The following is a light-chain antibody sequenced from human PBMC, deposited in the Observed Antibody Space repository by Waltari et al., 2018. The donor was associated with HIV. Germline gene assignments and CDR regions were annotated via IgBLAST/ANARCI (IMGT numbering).Light chain of an antibody. CDR2: EDN. Sequence: NFMLTQPHSVSEPPGKTVTISCTRSSGSIASKYVQWYQQRPGSSPTTVIYEDNQRPSGVPDRFSGSIDSSSNSASLTISGLKTEDEADYYCQSYDSSIWVFGGGTKLTVL. CDR1: SGSIASKY. J-gene: IGLJ3*02. CDR3: QSYDSSIWV. V-gene: IGLV6-57*01.